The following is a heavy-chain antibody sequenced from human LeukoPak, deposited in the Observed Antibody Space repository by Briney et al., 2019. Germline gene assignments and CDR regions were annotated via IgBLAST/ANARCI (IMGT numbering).Heavy chain of an antibody. CDR1: GFTFSSYR. J-gene: IGHJ4*02. Sequence: GGSLRLSCAASGFTFSSYRMNWVRQAPGKGLEWVSSISSSSSYIYYADSVKGRFTISRDNAKNSLYLQMNSLRAEDTAVYYCARVGQWFGELLAFDYWGQGTLVTVSS. CDR2: ISSSSSYI. CDR3: ARVGQWFGELLAFDY. V-gene: IGHV3-21*01. D-gene: IGHD3-10*01.